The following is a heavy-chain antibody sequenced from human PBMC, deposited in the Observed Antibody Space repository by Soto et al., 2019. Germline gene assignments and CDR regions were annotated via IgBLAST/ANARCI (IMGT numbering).Heavy chain of an antibody. CDR3: AAATTWNFHFPY. Sequence: QAQLVESGGGVVQPGTSLRLSCAASGFTISTHGMHWVRQAPGKGVGWRAKIWYDGSNKFYPESVKGRFSISKDNSKNTLYLQMSSLRAEDTAVYYCAAATTWNFHFPYWGQGTQVTVSS. D-gene: IGHD1-7*01. J-gene: IGHJ4*02. CDR1: GFTISTHG. CDR2: IWYDGSNK. V-gene: IGHV3-33*03.